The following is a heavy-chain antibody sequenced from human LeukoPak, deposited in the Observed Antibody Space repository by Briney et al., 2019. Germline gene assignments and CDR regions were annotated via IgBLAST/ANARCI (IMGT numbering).Heavy chain of an antibody. Sequence: KSSETLSLTCGVFGGSFSDYYWSWIRQPPGKGLQWIGEIHRSGGTSYTPSLKSRVTISIDTSKNQFSLNLTSVTAADTAVYYCARDQRGYYGSGSDYYYYYMDVWGKGTTVTISS. V-gene: IGHV4-34*01. J-gene: IGHJ6*03. CDR1: GGSFSDYY. D-gene: IGHD3-10*01. CDR3: ARDQRGYYGSGSDYYYYYMDV. CDR2: IHRSGGT.